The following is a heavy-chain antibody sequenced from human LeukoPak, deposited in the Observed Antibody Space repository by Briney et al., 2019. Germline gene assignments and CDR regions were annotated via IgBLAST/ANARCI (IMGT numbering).Heavy chain of an antibody. CDR1: GGSISSSSYY. Sequence: PSETLSLTCTVSGGSISSSSYYWGWIRQPPGKGLEWIGSIYYSGSTYYKSSLKSRVTISVDTSKNQFSLKLSSVTAADTAVYYCARQRGYSGYDFDYWGQGTLVTVSS. CDR3: ARQRGYSGYDFDY. CDR2: IYYSGST. V-gene: IGHV4-39*01. J-gene: IGHJ4*02. D-gene: IGHD5-12*01.